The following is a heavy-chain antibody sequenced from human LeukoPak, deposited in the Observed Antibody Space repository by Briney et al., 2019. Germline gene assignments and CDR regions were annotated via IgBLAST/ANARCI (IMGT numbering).Heavy chain of an antibody. D-gene: IGHD7-27*01. V-gene: IGHV3-30*18. CDR1: GFTFSTYG. Sequence: GGSLRLSCAASGFTFSTYGMHWVRQAPGKGLEWVAVISFDGSNKYYPDSVKGRFTISRDNSKNTLYLQMNSLRAEDTAVYYCTKDWGNWGYGYYFDHWGQGTLVTVSS. J-gene: IGHJ4*02. CDR3: TKDWGNWGYGYYFDH. CDR2: ISFDGSNK.